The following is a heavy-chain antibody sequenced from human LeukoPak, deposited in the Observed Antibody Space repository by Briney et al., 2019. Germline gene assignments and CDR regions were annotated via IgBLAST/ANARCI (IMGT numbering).Heavy chain of an antibody. J-gene: IGHJ4*02. CDR3: ARRSSGWPFDN. CDR1: GGSISSSGYY. V-gene: IGHV4-39*01. CDR2: IYYSGST. Sequence: SETLSLTCTVSGGSISSSGYYWGWIRQPPGKGLEWIGNIYYSGSTYYNPSLKSRVTISVDTSKNQFSLNVSSVTAADTAIYYCARRSSGWPFDNWGQARLVTVSS. D-gene: IGHD6-19*01.